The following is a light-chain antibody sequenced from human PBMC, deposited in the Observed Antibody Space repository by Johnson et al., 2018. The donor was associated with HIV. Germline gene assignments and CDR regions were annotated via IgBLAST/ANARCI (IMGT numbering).Light chain of an antibody. CDR2: DNN. CDR1: SSNIGNNY. Sequence: VLTQPPSVSAAPGQRVTISCSGSSSNIGNNYVSWYQHLPGTAPKLLIYDNNKRPSGIPDRFSGSKSGTSAILDITGLQTGDEADYYCGTWDNSLGAHYVFGIGTKVTVL. V-gene: IGLV1-51*01. J-gene: IGLJ1*01. CDR3: GTWDNSLGAHYV.